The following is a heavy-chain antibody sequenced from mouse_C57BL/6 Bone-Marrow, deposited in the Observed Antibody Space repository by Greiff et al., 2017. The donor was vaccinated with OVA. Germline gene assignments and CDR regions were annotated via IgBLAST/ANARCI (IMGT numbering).Heavy chain of an antibody. Sequence: DVKLVESGGGLVQPGGSLKLSCAASGFTFSDYGMAWVRQAPRKGPEWVAFISNLAYSIYYADTVTGRFTISRENAKNTLYLEMSSLRSEDTAMYYCARLYDYGNYFDYWGQGTTLTVSS. CDR2: ISNLAYSI. CDR3: ARLYDYGNYFDY. CDR1: GFTFSDYG. V-gene: IGHV5-15*01. J-gene: IGHJ2*01. D-gene: IGHD2-4*01.